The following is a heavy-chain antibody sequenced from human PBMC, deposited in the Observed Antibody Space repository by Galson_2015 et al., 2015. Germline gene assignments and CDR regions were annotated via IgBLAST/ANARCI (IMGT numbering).Heavy chain of an antibody. V-gene: IGHV1-18*01. CDR2: ISAYNGNT. D-gene: IGHD3-10*01. Sequence: SVKVSCKASGYTFTSYGISWVRQAPGQGLEWMGWISAYNGNTNYAQKLQGRVTMTTDTSTSTAYMELRSLRSDDTAVYYCARDTGLLWFRDQGYYFDYWGQGTLVTVSS. CDR1: GYTFTSYG. J-gene: IGHJ4*02. CDR3: ARDTGLLWFRDQGYYFDY.